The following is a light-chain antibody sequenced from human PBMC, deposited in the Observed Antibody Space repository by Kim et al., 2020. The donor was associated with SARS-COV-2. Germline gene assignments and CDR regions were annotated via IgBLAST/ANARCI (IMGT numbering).Light chain of an antibody. J-gene: IGKJ2*01. CDR1: QSVSRTY. CDR3: QQYGSSPYT. Sequence: FSPGERATLSCRASQSVSRTYITGYQQKPGQAPRLLIYGAYSRATGIPDRFSGSGSGTDFTLTISRLEPEDFAVYYCQQYGSSPYTFGQGTKLEIK. CDR2: GAY. V-gene: IGKV3-20*01.